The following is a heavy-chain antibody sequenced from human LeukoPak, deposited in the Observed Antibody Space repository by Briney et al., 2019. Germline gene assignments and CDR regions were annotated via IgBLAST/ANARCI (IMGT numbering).Heavy chain of an antibody. CDR3: ARDLHFDYESSHAFDI. V-gene: IGHV3-48*01. D-gene: IGHD3-22*01. CDR2: ISSGSNTM. J-gene: IGHJ3*02. Sequence: PGGSLRLSCAGFGFTFRSYSMSWVRQAPGKGLEWVSYISSGSNTMFYADSMKGRFTISRDNAKNSLFLQMNILRAEDTAVYYCARDLHFDYESSHAFDIWGQGTMVTVSS. CDR1: GFTFRSYS.